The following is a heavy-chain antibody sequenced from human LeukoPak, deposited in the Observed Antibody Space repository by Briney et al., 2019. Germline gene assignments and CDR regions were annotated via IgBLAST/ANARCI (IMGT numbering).Heavy chain of an antibody. V-gene: IGHV3-30*18. CDR3: AKGSIAVAGNFDY. Sequence: PGGSLRLPCAASGFTFSSYGMHWVRQAPGKGLEWVAVISYDGSNKYYADSVKGRFTISRDNSKNTLYLQMNSLRAEDTAVYYCAKGSIAVAGNFDYWGQGTLVTVSS. CDR2: ISYDGSNK. D-gene: IGHD6-19*01. CDR1: GFTFSSYG. J-gene: IGHJ4*02.